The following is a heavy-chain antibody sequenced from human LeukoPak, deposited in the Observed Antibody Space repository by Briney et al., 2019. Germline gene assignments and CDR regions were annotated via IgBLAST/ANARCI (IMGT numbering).Heavy chain of an antibody. J-gene: IGHJ6*02. Sequence: SETLSLTCTVSGGSISSYYWSWIRQPPGKGLEWIGYIYYSGSTNYSPSLKSRVTISVDTSKNQFSLKLSSVTAADTAVYYCARIPYLYYYGMDVWGQGTTVTVSS. CDR3: ARIPYLYYYGMDV. CDR1: GGSISSYY. CDR2: IYYSGST. V-gene: IGHV4-59*01.